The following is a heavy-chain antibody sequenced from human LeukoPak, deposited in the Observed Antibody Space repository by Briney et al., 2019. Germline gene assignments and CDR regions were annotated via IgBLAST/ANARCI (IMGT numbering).Heavy chain of an antibody. V-gene: IGHV4-59*01. Sequence: KFSDTLSLTCTVSGGSLSSYYWTWIRQPPGRGLEWIGCIDYSGSNNFNTSLKSRVTLSVDSSNNQFSLNLTSVTAADTAVYYCARDGRLGGIDFWGQGALVTVSS. D-gene: IGHD1-26*01. J-gene: IGHJ4*02. CDR2: IDYSGSN. CDR3: ARDGRLGGIDF. CDR1: GGSLSSYY.